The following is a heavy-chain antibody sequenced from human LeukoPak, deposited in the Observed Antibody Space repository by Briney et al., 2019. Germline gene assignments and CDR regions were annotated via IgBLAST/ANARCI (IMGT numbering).Heavy chain of an antibody. D-gene: IGHD3-10*01. J-gene: IGHJ4*02. CDR3: ARDLSTRGFDY. CDR2: IYSGGST. V-gene: IGHV3-66*01. Sequence: GGSLRLSCAASGFTVSSNYMSWVRQAPGKGLEWVSVIYSGGSTYYADSVKGRFTISRDNSKNTLYLQMNSLRAEDTAVYYCARDLSTRGFDYWGQGTLVTVSS. CDR1: GFTVSSNY.